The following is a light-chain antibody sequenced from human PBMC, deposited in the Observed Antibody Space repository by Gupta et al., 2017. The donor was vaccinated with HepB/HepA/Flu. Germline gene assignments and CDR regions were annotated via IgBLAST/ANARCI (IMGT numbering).Light chain of an antibody. CDR1: QSISSW. V-gene: IGKV1-5*03. Sequence: DIEMTQSPPTLSASLGDRVTITCRASQSISSWLAWYQQKPGKAPNLLIYKASRVETGVPSRFSGSGSGTEFTLTIGSLQPDDFAIYYCQQDNNFPRTFGEGTKVEIK. J-gene: IGKJ4*02. CDR2: KAS. CDR3: QQDNNFPRT.